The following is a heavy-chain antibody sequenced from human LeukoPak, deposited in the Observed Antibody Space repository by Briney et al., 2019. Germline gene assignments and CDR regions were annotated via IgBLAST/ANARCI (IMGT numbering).Heavy chain of an antibody. D-gene: IGHD4-17*01. CDR1: GFTFSSHS. CDR2: ISYDGSNK. V-gene: IGHV3-30*03. Sequence: GGSLRLSCAASGFTFSSHSMNWVRQAPGKGLEWVAVISYDGSNKYYADSVKGRFTISRDNSKNTLYLQMNSLRAEDTAVYYCARDDYGDYGTFDYWGQGTLVTVSS. CDR3: ARDDYGDYGTFDY. J-gene: IGHJ4*02.